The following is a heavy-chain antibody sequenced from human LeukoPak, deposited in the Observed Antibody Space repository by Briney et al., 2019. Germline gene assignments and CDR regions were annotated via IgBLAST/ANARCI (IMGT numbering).Heavy chain of an antibody. CDR3: AIVSWSGYHS. V-gene: IGHV3-23*01. Sequence: GGSLRLSCAASGLIFSGDDMNWVRQAPGTGLDWVSGITGGGDNTFYADSVKGRFTISRDNSKNTVYLQMNSLRAEDTAIYYCAIVSWSGYHSWGQGILVTVSS. D-gene: IGHD3-3*01. CDR1: GLIFSGDD. CDR2: ITGGGDNT. J-gene: IGHJ4*02.